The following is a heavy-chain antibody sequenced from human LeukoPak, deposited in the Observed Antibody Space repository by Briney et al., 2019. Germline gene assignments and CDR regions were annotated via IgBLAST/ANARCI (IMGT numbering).Heavy chain of an antibody. CDR2: IIPIFGTA. Sequence: SVKVSCKASGGTFSSYAISWVRQAPGQGLEWMGGIIPIFGTANYAQKFQGRVTITADESTSTAYMELSSLISEDTAVYYCARCNSSYYDILTGYDYYYYGMDVWGKGTTVTVSS. J-gene: IGHJ6*04. CDR3: ARCNSSYYDILTGYDYYYYGMDV. CDR1: GGTFSSYA. V-gene: IGHV1-69*13. D-gene: IGHD3-9*01.